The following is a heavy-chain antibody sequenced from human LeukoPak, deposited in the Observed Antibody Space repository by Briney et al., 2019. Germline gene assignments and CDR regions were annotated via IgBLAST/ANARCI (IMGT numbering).Heavy chain of an antibody. CDR1: RDSISSYY. J-gene: IGHJ4*02. V-gene: IGHV4-59*12. CDR2: IYYTGST. CDR3: ARDRSSCSGGSCTEVLDY. Sequence: SETLSLTCSVSRDSISSYYWTWIREPPGKGLEWIGYIYYTGSTNYNPSLKSRVTMSIDTSKNQFSLELSSVTAADTAVYYCARDRSSCSGGSCTEVLDYWGQGTLVTVSS. D-gene: IGHD2-15*01.